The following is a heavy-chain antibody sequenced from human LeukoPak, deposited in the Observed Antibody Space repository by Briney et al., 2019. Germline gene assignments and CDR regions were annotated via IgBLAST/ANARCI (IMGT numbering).Heavy chain of an antibody. V-gene: IGHV4-34*01. J-gene: IGHJ4*02. Sequence: SETLSLTCAVYGGSFSLYHWSWIRQSPGKGLEWIGEVNRWGSTNYNPSLESRVTISVDRSKNQFSLNLRSLTAADTAVYYCATESQSSVYYFWGQGALVTVSS. CDR3: ATESQSSVYYF. CDR2: VNRWGST. D-gene: IGHD6-25*01. CDR1: GGSFSLYH.